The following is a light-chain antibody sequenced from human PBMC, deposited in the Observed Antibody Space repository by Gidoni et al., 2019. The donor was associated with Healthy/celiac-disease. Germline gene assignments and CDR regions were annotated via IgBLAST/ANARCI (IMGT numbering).Light chain of an antibody. V-gene: IGKV1-39*01. J-gene: IGKJ4*01. CDR3: QQSYSTLPLX. Sequence: DIQMTQSPSSLSASVGDRVTITCRASQSISSYLNWYQQKPGKAPKLLIYAASSLQSGVPSRFSGSGSGTDFTLTISSLQPEDFATYYCQQSYSTLPLXLXGGTKVEIK. CDR1: QSISSY. CDR2: AAS.